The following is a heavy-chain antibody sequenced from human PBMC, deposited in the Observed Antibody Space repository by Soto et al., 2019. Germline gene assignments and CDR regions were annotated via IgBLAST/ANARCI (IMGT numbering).Heavy chain of an antibody. V-gene: IGHV1-69*13. CDR1: GGTFSSYA. J-gene: IGHJ1*01. D-gene: IGHD3-22*01. CDR2: IIPIFGTA. CDR3: ARGTYYYDSSGYYKTRAEYFQH. Sequence: SVKVSCKASGGTFSSYAISWVRQAPGQGLEWMGGIIPIFGTANYAQKFQGRVTITADESTSTACMELSSLRSEDTAVYYCARGTYYYDSSGYYKTRAEYFQHWGQGTLVTVSS.